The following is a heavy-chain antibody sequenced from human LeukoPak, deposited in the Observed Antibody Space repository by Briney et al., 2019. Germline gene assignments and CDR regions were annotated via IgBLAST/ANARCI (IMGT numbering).Heavy chain of an antibody. CDR1: GFTFSDYY. CDR2: ISSSGSTI. J-gene: IGHJ3*02. D-gene: IGHD2-2*01. CDR3: ARVRCSSTSCYFGFGDAFDI. V-gene: IGHV3-11*01. Sequence: GGSLRLSCAASGFTFSDYYMSWIRQAPGKGLEWVSYISSSGSTIYYADSVKGRFTISRDNAKNSLYLQMNSLRAEDTAVYYCARVRCSSTSCYFGFGDAFDIWDQGTMVTVSS.